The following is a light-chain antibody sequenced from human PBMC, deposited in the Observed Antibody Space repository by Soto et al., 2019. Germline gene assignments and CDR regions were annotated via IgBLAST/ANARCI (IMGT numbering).Light chain of an antibody. V-gene: IGLV3-21*02. J-gene: IGLJ1*01. CDR1: NIGSKS. Sequence: SYELTQPPSVSVAPGQTARITCGGANIGSKSVHWYQQKPGQAPVLFVYDDSDRPSGIPERFSGSNSGNAATLTISRVEAGDEADYYCQVWDSSSDHYVFGTGTKVTVL. CDR2: DDS. CDR3: QVWDSSSDHYV.